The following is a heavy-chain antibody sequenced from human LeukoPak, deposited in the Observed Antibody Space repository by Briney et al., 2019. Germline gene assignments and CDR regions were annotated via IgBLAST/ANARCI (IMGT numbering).Heavy chain of an antibody. Sequence: GDSLKISCKGSGHSFSTDWIAWVRQMPGKGLEWMGVIYAGDADTRYSPSFQGQVTISADKSLNTAYLQWTNLKASDTAMYYCARFRGELMDGFDFWGQGTRVTVSS. D-gene: IGHD1-7*01. J-gene: IGHJ4*02. V-gene: IGHV5-51*01. CDR1: GHSFSTDW. CDR2: IYAGDADT. CDR3: ARFRGELMDGFDF.